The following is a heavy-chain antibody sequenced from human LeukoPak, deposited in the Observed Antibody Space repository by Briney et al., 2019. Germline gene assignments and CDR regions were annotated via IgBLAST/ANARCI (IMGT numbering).Heavy chain of an antibody. J-gene: IGHJ4*02. CDR2: ISGSGGST. Sequence: QPGGSLRLSCAASGFTFSSYAMSWVRQAPGKGLEWVSAISGSGGSTYYADSVKGRFTISRDNSKNTLYLQMNSLRAEATDVYYYAAEPSPDNWNYVDYWGQGTLVTVSS. CDR3: AAEPSPDNWNYVDY. CDR1: GFTFSSYA. D-gene: IGHD1-20*01. V-gene: IGHV3-23*01.